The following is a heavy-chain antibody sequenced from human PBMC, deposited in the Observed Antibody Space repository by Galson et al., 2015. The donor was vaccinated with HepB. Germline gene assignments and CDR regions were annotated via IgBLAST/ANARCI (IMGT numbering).Heavy chain of an antibody. V-gene: IGHV3-43D*03. Sequence: SLRLSCAASGFTFDDHAMHWVRQAPGKGLEWVSLISWNGGRTYYADSVKGRFTISRDNSENSLYLQMNSLRAEDTALYYCARDLTPLYSSGWYHKYGMDVWGQGTTVTVFS. CDR2: ISWNGGRT. D-gene: IGHD6-19*01. CDR3: ARDLTPLYSSGWYHKYGMDV. CDR1: GFTFDDHA. J-gene: IGHJ6*02.